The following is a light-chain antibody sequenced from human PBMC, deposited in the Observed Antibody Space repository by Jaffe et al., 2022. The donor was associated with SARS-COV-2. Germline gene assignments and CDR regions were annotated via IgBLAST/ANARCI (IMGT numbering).Light chain of an antibody. V-gene: IGKV1-9*01. CDR2: GAS. J-gene: IGKJ4*01. CDR1: QGIGGS. CDR3: QQLNSYPLT. Sequence: DIQLTQSPSFLSASVGDSVTITCRTSQGIGGSLAWYQQKPGKAPKLLIFGASTLQSGVPSRFSGRGSGTEFTLTISSLQPEDFAAYYCQQLNSYPLTFGGGTKVEIK.